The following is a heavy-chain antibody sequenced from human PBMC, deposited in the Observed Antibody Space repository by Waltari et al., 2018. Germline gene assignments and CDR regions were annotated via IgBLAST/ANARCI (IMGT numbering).Heavy chain of an antibody. Sequence: QVQLQESGPGLVKPSGTLSLTCAVSGGSISSSNWWSWVRQPPGKGLEWIGEIYHSGSTNYNPSLESRVTISVDKSKNQFSLKLSSVTAADTAVYYCARATTLSEDYYYYYMDVWGKGTTVTVSS. V-gene: IGHV4-4*02. CDR1: GGSISSSNW. J-gene: IGHJ6*03. CDR3: ARATTLSEDYYYYYMDV. CDR2: IYHSGST.